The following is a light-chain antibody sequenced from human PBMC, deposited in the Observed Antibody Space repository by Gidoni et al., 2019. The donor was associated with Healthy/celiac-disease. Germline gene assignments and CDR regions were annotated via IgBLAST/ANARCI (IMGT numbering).Light chain of an antibody. CDR2: GAS. Sequence: IVLPNSPGPLSLPPGERATLSCRPSQSVSSSYLAWYQQKPGQAPRLLIYGASSRATGIPDRFSGSGSGTDFTLTISRLEPEDFAVYYCQQYGSSLYTFGQGTKLEIK. J-gene: IGKJ2*01. CDR3: QQYGSSLYT. V-gene: IGKV3-20*01. CDR1: QSVSSSY.